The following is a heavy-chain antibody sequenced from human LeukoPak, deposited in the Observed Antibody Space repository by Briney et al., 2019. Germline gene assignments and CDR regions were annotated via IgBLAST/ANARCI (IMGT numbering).Heavy chain of an antibody. CDR1: AWSFSGYY. V-gene: IGHV4-34*01. CDR3: ARSHPLRGVRYNWFDP. CDR2: INHSGST. J-gene: IGHJ5*02. Sequence: SETLSFTGAVYAWSFSGYYWSWLRQRPGQGLEWIGDINHSGSTKYNPSLKSRVTISVDTSKTQFSLKLSSVTAAETAVYYCARSHPLRGVRYNWFDPWGQGTLVTVSS. D-gene: IGHD5/OR15-5a*01.